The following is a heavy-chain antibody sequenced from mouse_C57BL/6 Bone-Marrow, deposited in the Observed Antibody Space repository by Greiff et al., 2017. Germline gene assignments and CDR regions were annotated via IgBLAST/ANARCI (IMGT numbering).Heavy chain of an antibody. D-gene: IGHD1-1*01. CDR2: ISSGGDYI. Sequence: EVMLVESGEGLVKPGGSLKLSCAASGFTFSSYAMSWVRQTPEKRLEWVAYISSGGDYIYYADTVKGRFTISRDNARNTLYLQMSSLKSEDTAMYYCTKDPPYCYGSSYWYFDVWGTGTTVTVSS. CDR1: GFTFSSYA. CDR3: TKDPPYCYGSSYWYFDV. J-gene: IGHJ1*03. V-gene: IGHV5-9-1*02.